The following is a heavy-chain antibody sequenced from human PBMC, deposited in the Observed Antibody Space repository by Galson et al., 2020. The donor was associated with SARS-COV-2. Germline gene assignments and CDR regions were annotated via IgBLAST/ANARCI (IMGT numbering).Heavy chain of an antibody. J-gene: IGHJ4*02. Sequence: GGSLRLSCTASGFTFSNYTMNWVRQAPGKGLEWVSSISSDSSSKYYADSVKGRFTISRDNAKNSLSLQMNSLRADDTAVYYCAREVGGSDYWGQGTLVTVSP. CDR2: ISSDSSSK. V-gene: IGHV3-21*03. D-gene: IGHD1-26*01. CDR1: GFTFSNYT. CDR3: AREVGGSDY.